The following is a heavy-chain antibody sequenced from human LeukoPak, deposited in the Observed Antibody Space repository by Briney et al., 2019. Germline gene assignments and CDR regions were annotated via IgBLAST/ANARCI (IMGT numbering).Heavy chain of an antibody. J-gene: IGHJ4*02. CDR3: LGGTGWIFDY. CDR1: GYTFNTYT. V-gene: IGHV3-48*01. D-gene: IGHD6-19*01. CDR2: ISGSSGII. Sequence: GSLRLSCAASGYTFNTYTMNWVRQAPGKGLEWVSYISGSSGIIDYADSVRGRFTISRDNAKNSLYLQMNSLRAEDTAVYYCLGGTGWIFDYWGQGTLVTVSS.